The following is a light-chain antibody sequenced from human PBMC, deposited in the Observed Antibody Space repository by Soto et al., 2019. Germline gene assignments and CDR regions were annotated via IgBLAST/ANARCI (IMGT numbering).Light chain of an antibody. V-gene: IGKV2-28*01. CDR3: LHALRTRLRLM. Sequence: DIVMTQSPLSLPFTPGETASISCRSSQSLLHSNGYNYLDWYLLKTGQSPQLLMYLGSNRASGVPDRFSGSGSGTVFTLEIRRVEAEDVGVYYCLHALRTRLRLMFGGGTRVEIK. J-gene: IGKJ4*02. CDR1: QSLLHSNGYNY. CDR2: LGS.